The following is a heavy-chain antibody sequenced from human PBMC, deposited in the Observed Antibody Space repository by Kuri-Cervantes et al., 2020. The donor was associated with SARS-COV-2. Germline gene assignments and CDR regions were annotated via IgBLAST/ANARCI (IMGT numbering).Heavy chain of an antibody. CDR1: GYSISSGYY. CDR3: ARDRRIVGASSNWFDP. Sequence: GSLRLSCTVSGYSISSGYYWGWIRQPPGKGLEWIGSIYHSGSTYYNPSLKSRVTISVDTSKNQFSLKLSSVTAADTAVYHCARDRRIVGASSNWFDPWGQGTLVTVSS. D-gene: IGHD1-26*01. CDR2: IYHSGST. V-gene: IGHV4-38-2*02. J-gene: IGHJ5*02.